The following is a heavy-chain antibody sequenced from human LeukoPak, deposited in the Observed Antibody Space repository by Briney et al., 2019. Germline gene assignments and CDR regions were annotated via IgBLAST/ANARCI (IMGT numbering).Heavy chain of an antibody. Sequence: VASVKVSCKASGYTFTSYGLRWVRQVPGQGLEWMGWISGSNGNAEYAQKFQGRATMTIDTSTSTAYMELRSLRFDDTGVYYCARGSLGYYSVGNCYARYGMDVWGQGTTVTVP. CDR3: ARGSLGYYSVGNCYARYGMDV. J-gene: IGHJ6*02. V-gene: IGHV1-18*01. D-gene: IGHD2-15*01. CDR2: ISGSNGNA. CDR1: GYTFTSYG.